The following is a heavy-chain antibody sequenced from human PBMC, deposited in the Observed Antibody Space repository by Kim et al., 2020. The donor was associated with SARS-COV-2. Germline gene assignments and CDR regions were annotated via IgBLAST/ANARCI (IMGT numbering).Heavy chain of an antibody. CDR1: GFTFSSYA. CDR2: ISYDGSNK. J-gene: IGHJ6*02. V-gene: IGHV3-30*04. CDR3: ARDDSPSRLSQQLFPNIYYYYGMDV. D-gene: IGHD6-13*01. Sequence: GGSLRLSCAASGFTFSSYAMHWVRQAPGKGLEWVAVISYDGSNKYYVDSVKGRFTISRDNSKNTLYLQMNSLRAEDTAVYYCARDDSPSRLSQQLFPNIYYYYGMDVWGQGTTVTVSS.